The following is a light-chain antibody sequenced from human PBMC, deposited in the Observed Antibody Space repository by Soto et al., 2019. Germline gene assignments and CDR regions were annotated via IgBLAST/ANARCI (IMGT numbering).Light chain of an antibody. CDR2: GAS. CDR3: QQYGSSGT. V-gene: IGKV3-20*01. J-gene: IGKJ1*01. CDR1: QSVSSY. Sequence: EIVLTQSPATQSLSPGERATLSCRASQSVSSYLAWYQQKPGQAPRLLIYGASNRATGIPDRFSGSGSGTDFTLTISRLEPEDFAVYYCQQYGSSGTFGQGTKV.